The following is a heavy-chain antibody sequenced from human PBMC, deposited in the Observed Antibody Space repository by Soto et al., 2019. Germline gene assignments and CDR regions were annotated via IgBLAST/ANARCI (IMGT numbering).Heavy chain of an antibody. J-gene: IGHJ4*02. CDR1: AYTFTSYG. CDR2: ISTYTGNT. Sequence: QIQLVQSGPEVKKPGASVTVSCKASAYTFTSYGISWVRQAPGQGLEWMGWISTYTGNTNYAQKAQGRVTMTTDTSTSTAYMELRSLRSDATALYYCARFIVGATTFDYWGQGTLVTVSS. V-gene: IGHV1-18*01. CDR3: ARFIVGATTFDY. D-gene: IGHD1-26*01.